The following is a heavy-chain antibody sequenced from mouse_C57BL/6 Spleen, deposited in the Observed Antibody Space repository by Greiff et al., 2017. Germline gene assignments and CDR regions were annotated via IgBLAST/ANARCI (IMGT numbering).Heavy chain of an antibody. D-gene: IGHD2-4*01. Sequence: QVQLQQPGAELVKPGASVKLSCKASGYTFTSYWMHWVKQRPGQGLEWIGMIHPNSGSTNYNEKFKSKATLTVDKSSSTAYMQLSSLTSEDSAVYYCARSDYDYDGGYFDVWAQGTTLTVSS. CDR3: ARSDYDYDGGYFDV. CDR2: IHPNSGST. J-gene: IGHJ2*01. V-gene: IGHV1-64*01. CDR1: GYTFTSYW.